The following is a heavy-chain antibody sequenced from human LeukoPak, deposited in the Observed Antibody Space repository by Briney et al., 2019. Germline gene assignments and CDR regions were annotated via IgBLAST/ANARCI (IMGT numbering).Heavy chain of an antibody. J-gene: IGHJ4*02. Sequence: PGGSLRLSCAASGSNLSIYWMSWVRQAPGKGLEWVANIKEDGSEKYYVDSVKGRFTVSRDNAKNTLYLQVNNLRAEDTAVYYCARGPNSNWSGLDFWGQGTLLTVSS. CDR2: IKEDGSEK. CDR3: ARGPNSNWSGLDF. D-gene: IGHD6-6*01. V-gene: IGHV3-7*01. CDR1: GSNLSIYW.